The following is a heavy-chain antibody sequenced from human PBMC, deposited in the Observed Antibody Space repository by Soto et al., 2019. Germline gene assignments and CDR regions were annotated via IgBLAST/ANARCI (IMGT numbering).Heavy chain of an antibody. J-gene: IGHJ6*02. CDR2: ISGGGGTS. D-gene: IGHD1-26*01. Sequence: GGSLRLSCAASGFTFSTYAMSWVRQAPGKGLEWVSGISGGGGTSYYADSVKGRFTISRDNSKNTLYLQMNSLRAEGTAVYYCARKVGNARGFGPGYYFGMDVWGQGTTVTVSS. V-gene: IGHV3-23*01. CDR3: ARKVGNARGFGPGYYFGMDV. CDR1: GFTFSTYA.